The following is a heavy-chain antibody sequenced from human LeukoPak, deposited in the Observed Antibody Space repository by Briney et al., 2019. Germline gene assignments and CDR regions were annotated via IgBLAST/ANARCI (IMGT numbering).Heavy chain of an antibody. CDR1: GGTFSSYA. CDR2: IIPIFGTA. V-gene: IGHV1-69*13. Sequence: ASVKVSCKASGGTFSSYAISWVRQAPGQGLEWMGGIIPIFGTANYAQKFQGRVTITADESTSTAYMELSSLRSEDTAVYYCAREESYDFWSGYYNYYYHGMDVWGQGTTVTVSS. J-gene: IGHJ6*02. CDR3: AREESYDFWSGYYNYYYHGMDV. D-gene: IGHD3-3*01.